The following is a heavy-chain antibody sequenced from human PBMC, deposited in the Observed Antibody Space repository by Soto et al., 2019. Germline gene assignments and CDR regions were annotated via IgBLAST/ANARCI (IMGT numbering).Heavy chain of an antibody. Sequence: QVQLVESGGGVVQPGRSLRLSCAASGFTFSSYAMHWVRQAPGKGLEWVAVISYDGSNKYYADSVKGRFTISRDNSKNTLYLQMNSLRAEDTAVYYCARGWSGSYILDYWGQGTLVTVSS. CDR2: ISYDGSNK. V-gene: IGHV3-30-3*01. CDR3: ARGWSGSYILDY. J-gene: IGHJ4*02. CDR1: GFTFSSYA. D-gene: IGHD1-26*01.